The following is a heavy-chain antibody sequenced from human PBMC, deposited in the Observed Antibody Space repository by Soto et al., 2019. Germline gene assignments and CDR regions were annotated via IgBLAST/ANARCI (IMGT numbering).Heavy chain of an antibody. D-gene: IGHD2-15*01. J-gene: IGHJ4*02. CDR1: GGFISSSNW. CDR3: ARTGYCSGGGCYTDY. CDR2: IYHSGST. V-gene: IGHV4-4*02. Sequence: SETLSLTCAVSGGFISSSNWWSWVRQPPGKGLEWIGEIYHSGSTNYNPSLKSRVTISVDKSENQFSLKVSSVTAADTAIYYCARTGYCSGGGCYTDYWGQGTLVTVSS.